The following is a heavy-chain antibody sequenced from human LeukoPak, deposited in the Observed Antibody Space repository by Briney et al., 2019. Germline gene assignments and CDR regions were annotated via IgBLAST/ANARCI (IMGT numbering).Heavy chain of an antibody. J-gene: IGHJ5*02. D-gene: IGHD5-12*01. CDR1: GASLNDYY. CDR2: IYSRGNT. V-gene: IGHV4-4*07. CDR3: AKGYTYGFFSWFDP. Sequence: SETLSLTCDVSGASLNDYYWSWIRQPAGKGLEWIGRIYSRGNTNYNPSLKSRVTMSVDTSKNQISLKLDSVTAADTAVYYCAKGYTYGFFSWFDPWGQGIPVTVSS.